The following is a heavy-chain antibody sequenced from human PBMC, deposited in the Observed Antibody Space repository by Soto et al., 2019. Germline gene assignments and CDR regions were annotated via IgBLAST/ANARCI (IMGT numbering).Heavy chain of an antibody. Sequence: PSETLSLTCAVYGGSFSGYYWSWIRQPPGKGLEWIGEINHSGSTNYNPSLKSRVTISVDTSKNQFSLKLSSVTAADTAVYYCARHDYGDYDEAFDIWGQGTMVTVS. CDR1: GGSFSGYY. CDR3: ARHDYGDYDEAFDI. D-gene: IGHD4-17*01. V-gene: IGHV4-34*01. J-gene: IGHJ3*02. CDR2: INHSGST.